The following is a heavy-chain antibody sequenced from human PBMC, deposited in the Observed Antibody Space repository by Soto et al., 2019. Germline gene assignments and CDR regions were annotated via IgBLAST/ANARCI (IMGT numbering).Heavy chain of an antibody. CDR3: AKGKSDDYYFDY. CDR1: GFTFSTCA. V-gene: IGHV3-23*01. D-gene: IGHD3-16*01. Sequence: GGSLRLSCAVSGFTFSTCAMSWVRQAPGKGLEWVSGISASGGSTFYADAVKGRFPISRDNSKNTLFLQMNTLRVEDTAEYYCAKGKSDDYYFDYWGQGTLVTVSS. CDR2: ISASGGST. J-gene: IGHJ4*02.